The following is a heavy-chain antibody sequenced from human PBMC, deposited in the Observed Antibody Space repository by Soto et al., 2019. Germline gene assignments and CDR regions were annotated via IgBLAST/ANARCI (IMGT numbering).Heavy chain of an antibody. CDR2: INGTADKT. J-gene: IGHJ4*02. Sequence: GALRLSCAASGFTFSTTVMSWVRQAPGKGLKWVSAINGTADKTYNAESVKGRFSISRDNSKNTLNLQMNSLKDENTAKNKCAKGAYYDFWSGYSAFDCWGQGTLVTVSS. CDR3: AKGAYYDFWSGYSAFDC. CDR1: GFTFSTTV. V-gene: IGHV3-23*01. D-gene: IGHD3-3*01.